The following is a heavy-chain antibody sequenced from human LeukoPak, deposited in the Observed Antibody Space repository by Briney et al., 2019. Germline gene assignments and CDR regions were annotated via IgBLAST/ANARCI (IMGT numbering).Heavy chain of an antibody. Sequence: PSETLSLTCAVSGYSISSGYYWGWIRQPPGKGVELVSYMSGSGSIIHYADSVKGRFTISRDNAKNSLYLQMNSLRADDTAVYYCARDPGDLWFGQGLDYWGQGSLVTVSS. V-gene: IGHV3-11*04. CDR2: MSGSGSII. D-gene: IGHD3-10*01. CDR3: ARDPGDLWFGQGLDY. J-gene: IGHJ4*02. CDR1: GYSISSGYY.